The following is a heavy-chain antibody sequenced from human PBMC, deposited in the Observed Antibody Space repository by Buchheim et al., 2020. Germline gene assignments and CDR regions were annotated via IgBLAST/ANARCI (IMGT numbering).Heavy chain of an antibody. J-gene: IGHJ3*02. D-gene: IGHD1-1*01. CDR3: ARWGGNAFDI. V-gene: IGHV4-34*01. CDR2: IDHSGGN. Sequence: QVQLQQWGAGLLKPSETLSLTCAVYGGSFSGYYWSWIRQPPGKGLEWIAAIDHSGGNNYNPSLNSRVTISVDTSKNQFSLKLSSVTAADTAVYYCARWGGNAFDIWGQGT. CDR1: GGSFSGYY.